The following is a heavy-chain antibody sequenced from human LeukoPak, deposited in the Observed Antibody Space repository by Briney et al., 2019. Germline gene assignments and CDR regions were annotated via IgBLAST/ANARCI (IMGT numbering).Heavy chain of an antibody. Sequence: GGSLRLSCAASGFTFNNYWMNWVRQAPGKGLEWVASIKEDESEKYYVDSVRGRFTISRDNAKKSLYLQMSSLRADDTAVYYFARDQGNGYFDPWGQGILVTVSS. J-gene: IGHJ5*02. CDR3: ARDQGNGYFDP. D-gene: IGHD6-25*01. V-gene: IGHV3-7*01. CDR2: IKEDESEK. CDR1: GFTFNNYW.